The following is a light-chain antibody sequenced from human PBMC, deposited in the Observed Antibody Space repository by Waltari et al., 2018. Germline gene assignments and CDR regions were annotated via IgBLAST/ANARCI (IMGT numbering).Light chain of an antibody. CDR2: EVS. CDR1: SSDVGSYNY. V-gene: IGLV2-14*01. Sequence: QSALTQPASVSGSPGQSITISCTGTSSDVGSYNYVYWYQQHPGKATKLMIYEVSNRPSGLSDRFSGSKSGNTASLTISELQAEDEADYYCSAYAGNDLVIFGGGTKLTVL. J-gene: IGLJ2*01. CDR3: SAYAGNDLVI.